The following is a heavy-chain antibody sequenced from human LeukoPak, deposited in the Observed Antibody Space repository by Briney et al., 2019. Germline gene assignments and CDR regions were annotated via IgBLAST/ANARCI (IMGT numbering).Heavy chain of an antibody. V-gene: IGHV4-34*01. Sequence: PSETLSLTCAVYGESFSGFYWSWIRQPPGKGLEWLGEINHSGSTNYNPSLKSRVTISVDTSKNQFSLKPSSVTAADTAVYYCARALVRGSRYNWFDPWGQGTLVTVSS. J-gene: IGHJ5*02. D-gene: IGHD3-10*01. CDR3: ARALVRGSRYNWFDP. CDR2: INHSGST. CDR1: GESFSGFY.